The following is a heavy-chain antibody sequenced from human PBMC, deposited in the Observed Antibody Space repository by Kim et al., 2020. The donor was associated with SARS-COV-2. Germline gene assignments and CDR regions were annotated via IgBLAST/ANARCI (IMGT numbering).Heavy chain of an antibody. CDR1: GFTFSSYS. Sequence: GGSLRLSCAASGFTFSSYSMNWVRQAPGKGLEWVSYISSSSSTIYYADSVKGRFTISRDNAKNSLYLQMNSLRDEDTAVYYCARDGISLTSYWGVWALEDGMDFWGQGTTVTVSS. J-gene: IGHJ6*02. CDR2: ISSSSSTI. CDR3: ARDGISLTSYWGVWALEDGMDF. D-gene: IGHD3-16*01. V-gene: IGHV3-48*02.